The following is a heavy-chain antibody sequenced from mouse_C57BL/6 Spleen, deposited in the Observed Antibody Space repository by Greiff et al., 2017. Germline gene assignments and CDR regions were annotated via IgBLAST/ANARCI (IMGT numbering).Heavy chain of an antibody. CDR3: ARDGGTTVVATGAMDD. V-gene: IGHV1-64*01. Sequence: QVQLQQPGAELVKPGASVKLSCKASGYTFTSYWMHWVKQRPGQGLEWIGMIHPNSGSTNYNEKFKSKATLAVDKSSSTAYMQLSSLTSEDSAVYYCARDGGTTVVATGAMDDWGQGTSVTVSS. D-gene: IGHD1-1*01. CDR1: GYTFTSYW. J-gene: IGHJ4*01. CDR2: IHPNSGST.